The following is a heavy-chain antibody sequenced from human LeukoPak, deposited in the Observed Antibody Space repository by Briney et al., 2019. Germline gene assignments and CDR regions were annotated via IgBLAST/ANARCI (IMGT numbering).Heavy chain of an antibody. CDR2: IGSKAYGGSK. CDR1: GFIFGDYA. J-gene: IGHJ3*02. Sequence: GGSLRLSCRASGFIFGDYAMSWVRQAPGKGLEWVCFIGSKAYGGSKEYAASVRGRFTISRNNTKSIAHLQMNSVKTEDTAVYFCTRDRVNSGWTHGAFDIWGQGTMVTVSS. CDR3: TRDRVNSGWTHGAFDI. D-gene: IGHD6-19*01. V-gene: IGHV3-49*04.